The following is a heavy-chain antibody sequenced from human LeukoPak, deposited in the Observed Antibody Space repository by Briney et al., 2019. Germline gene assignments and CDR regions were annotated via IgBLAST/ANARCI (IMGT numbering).Heavy chain of an antibody. CDR2: IYTSGST. CDR3: ARYLSRGSWFDP. D-gene: IGHD3-16*01. CDR1: GGSISSYY. V-gene: IGHV4-4*07. Sequence: PSETLSLTCTVSGGSISSYYWSWIRQPAGKGLEWIGRIYTSGSTNYNPSLKSRVTMSADTSKNQFSLKLTSVTAADTAVYYCARYLSRGSWFDPWGQGTLVTVSS. J-gene: IGHJ5*02.